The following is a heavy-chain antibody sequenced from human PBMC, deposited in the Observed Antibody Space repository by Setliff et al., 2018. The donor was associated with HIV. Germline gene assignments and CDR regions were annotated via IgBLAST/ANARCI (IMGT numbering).Heavy chain of an antibody. Sequence: GGSLRLSCAASGFTFTISWVNWVRQAPGKGLEWVANINPDGSHRDYVDSVKGRFTISRDNAKNSLYLQMNSLRAEDTAVYYCARDRAYASFDYWGQGALVTVSS. CDR2: INPDGSHR. CDR1: GFTFTISW. J-gene: IGHJ4*02. CDR3: ARDRAYASFDY. D-gene: IGHD3-16*01. V-gene: IGHV3-7*03.